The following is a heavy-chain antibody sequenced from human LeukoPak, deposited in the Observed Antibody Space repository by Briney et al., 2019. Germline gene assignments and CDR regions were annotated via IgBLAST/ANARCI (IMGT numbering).Heavy chain of an antibody. CDR2: ISYDGSNK. CDR3: ARDGDWGSPSYYFDY. V-gene: IGHV3-30*04. D-gene: IGHD7-27*01. CDR1: GFTFGNYA. Sequence: GRSLRLSCAASGFTFGNYAMHWVRQAPGKGLEWVAVISYDGSNKYYADSVKGRFTISRDNSKNTLYLQMNSLRAEDTAVYYCARDGDWGSPSYYFDYWGQGTLVTVSS. J-gene: IGHJ4*02.